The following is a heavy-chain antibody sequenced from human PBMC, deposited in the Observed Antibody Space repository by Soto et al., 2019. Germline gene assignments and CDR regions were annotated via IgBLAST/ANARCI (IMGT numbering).Heavy chain of an antibody. Sequence: GGSLRLSCAASGFTFSSYGMHWVRQAPGKGLEWVAVISYDGSNKYYADSVKGRFTISRDNSKNTLYLQMNSLRAEDTAVYYCAKVGVTTTSSFDYWGQETLVTVSS. CDR1: GFTFSSYG. D-gene: IGHD4-17*01. J-gene: IGHJ4*02. V-gene: IGHV3-30*18. CDR3: AKVGVTTTSSFDY. CDR2: ISYDGSNK.